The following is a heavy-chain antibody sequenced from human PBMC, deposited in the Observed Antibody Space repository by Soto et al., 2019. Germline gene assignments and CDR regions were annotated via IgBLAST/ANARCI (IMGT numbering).Heavy chain of an antibody. CDR2: IIPIFGTA. V-gene: IGHV1-69*12. CDR3: ARERD. Sequence: QVQLVQSGAEVKKPGSSVKVSCKASGGTFSSYAISWVRQAPGQGLEWMGGIIPIFGTANYAQKFQGRVTLPADDSRRRCYMELSGLRSDDTAVYACARERDWGQGTLVVVSS. J-gene: IGHJ4*02. CDR1: GGTFSSYA.